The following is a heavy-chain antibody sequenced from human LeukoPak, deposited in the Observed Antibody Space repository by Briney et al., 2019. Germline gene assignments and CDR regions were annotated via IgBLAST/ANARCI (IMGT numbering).Heavy chain of an antibody. D-gene: IGHD3-22*01. CDR3: AIRRGYYDGSGYWVQ. Sequence: GGSLRLSCAASGFTFGSYGMSWVRQAPGKGLEWVSFITPNADRTSYADSVEGRFTISRDNPRNTLYMQMNSLRDEDTALYYFAIRRGYYDGSGYWVQWGQGTLVTVSS. CDR2: ITPNADRT. V-gene: IGHV3-23*01. CDR1: GFTFGSYG. J-gene: IGHJ1*01.